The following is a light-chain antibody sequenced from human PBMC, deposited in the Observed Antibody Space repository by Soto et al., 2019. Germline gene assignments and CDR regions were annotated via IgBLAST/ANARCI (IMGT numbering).Light chain of an antibody. Sequence: EIVMTQSPATLSVSPGERATLSCRASQSVSSNLAWYQQKPGQAPRLLIYGASTRATGIPARFSGSGSGTEFTLTISSLQSEDFAVYYCQQYNNWPLTFGQGTKVEL. J-gene: IGKJ1*01. CDR1: QSVSSN. CDR2: GAS. CDR3: QQYNNWPLT. V-gene: IGKV3-15*01.